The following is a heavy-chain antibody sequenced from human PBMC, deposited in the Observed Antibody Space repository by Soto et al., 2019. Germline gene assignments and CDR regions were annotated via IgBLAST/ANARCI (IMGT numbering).Heavy chain of an antibody. CDR3: ARDDYTYGVY. V-gene: IGHV3-11*01. Sequence: GGSLRLSCAASGFSFRDYFMSWIRQAPGKGLEWVSYIGPYGNSIYYADSVKGRFTISRDDAKKSLYLHMNSLRAEDMAVYYCARDDYTYGVYWGQGSLVTVSS. CDR2: IGPYGNSI. CDR1: GFSFRDYF. J-gene: IGHJ4*02. D-gene: IGHD3-3*01.